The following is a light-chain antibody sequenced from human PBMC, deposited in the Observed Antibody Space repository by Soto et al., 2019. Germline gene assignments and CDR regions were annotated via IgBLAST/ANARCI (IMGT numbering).Light chain of an antibody. CDR2: RAS. J-gene: IGKJ3*01. V-gene: IGKV1-5*03. CDR3: QHYKTYSVT. Sequence: DIQLTQSPSSLSASVGDRVTITCRASQIISTWLAWYQQKSGEAPKLLIYRASNLVSGVPSRFSGSGSGTEFTLTISGLQPDDFSIYYCQHYKTYSVTFGPGTKVDL. CDR1: QIISTW.